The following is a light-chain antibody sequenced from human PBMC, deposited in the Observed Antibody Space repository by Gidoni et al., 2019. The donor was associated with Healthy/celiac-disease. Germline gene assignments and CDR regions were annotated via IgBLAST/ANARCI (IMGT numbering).Light chain of an antibody. CDR1: KLGDKY. CDR3: QAWDSSTGVV. CDR2: QDS. J-gene: IGLJ2*01. Sequence: SYKMTHPTSVYVSPGQTASITCSGDKLGDKYACWYQQKPGQSPVLVIYQDSKRPSGIPERFSGSNSGNTATLTISGTQAMDEADYYCQAWDSSTGVVFGGGTKLTVL. V-gene: IGLV3-1*01.